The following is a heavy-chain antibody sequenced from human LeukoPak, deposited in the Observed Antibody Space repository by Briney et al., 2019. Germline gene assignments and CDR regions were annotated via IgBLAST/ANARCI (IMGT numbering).Heavy chain of an antibody. CDR2: INHSGST. CDR3: ARGRRYLDWSRQYYFDF. CDR1: GGSFSGYY. J-gene: IGHJ4*02. D-gene: IGHD3-9*01. V-gene: IGHV4-34*01. Sequence: KTSETLSLTCAVYGGSFSGYYWSWIRQPPGKGLEWTGEINHSGSTNYNPSLKSRVTISVDTCKNQFSLKRSSVNAADPALDYCARGRRYLDWSRQYYFDFWGQRTLVTVSS.